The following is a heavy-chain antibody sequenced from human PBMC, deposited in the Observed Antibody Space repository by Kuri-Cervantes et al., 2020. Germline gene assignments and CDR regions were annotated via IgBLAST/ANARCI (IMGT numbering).Heavy chain of an antibody. CDR1: GFTFSSYA. CDR2: ISSNGGST. Sequence: GGSLRLSCAASGFTFSSYAMSWVRQAPGKGLEYVSAISSNGGSTYYADSVKGRFTISRDNSKNTLYLQMGSLRAEDMAVYYCARSRWFGELLYFDYWGQGTMVTVSS. D-gene: IGHD3-10*01. J-gene: IGHJ4*02. CDR3: ARSRWFGELLYFDY. V-gene: IGHV3-64*02.